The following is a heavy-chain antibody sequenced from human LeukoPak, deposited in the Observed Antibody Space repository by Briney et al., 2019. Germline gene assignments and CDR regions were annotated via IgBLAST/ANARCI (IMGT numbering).Heavy chain of an antibody. Sequence: GGSLRLSCAASGFTFSSYDMHWVRQATGKGLKWVSAIGTAGDTYYPGSVKGRFTISRENAKNSLYLQMNSLRAGDTAVYYWARTAYDILTGQPIFDYWGQGTLVTVSS. D-gene: IGHD3-9*01. V-gene: IGHV3-13*01. CDR1: GFTFSSYD. CDR3: ARTAYDILTGQPIFDY. J-gene: IGHJ4*02. CDR2: IGTAGDT.